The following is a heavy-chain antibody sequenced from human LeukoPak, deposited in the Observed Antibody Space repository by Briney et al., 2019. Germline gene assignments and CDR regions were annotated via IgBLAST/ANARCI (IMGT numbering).Heavy chain of an antibody. Sequence: ASVKVSCKASGYTFTGYYMHWVRQAPGQGLEWMGWINTNTGNPTYAQGFTGRFVFSLDTSVSTAYLQISSLKAEDTAVYYCARRTAPNEFDYWGQGTLVTVSS. V-gene: IGHV7-4-1*02. CDR1: GYTFTGYY. D-gene: IGHD1-1*01. CDR2: INTNTGNP. J-gene: IGHJ4*02. CDR3: ARRTAPNEFDY.